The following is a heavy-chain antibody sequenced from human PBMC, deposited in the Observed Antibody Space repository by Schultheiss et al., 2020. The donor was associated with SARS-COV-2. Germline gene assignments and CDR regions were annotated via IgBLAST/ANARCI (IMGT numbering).Heavy chain of an antibody. Sequence: SVKVSCKASGYTFATYAISWVRQAPGQGLEWMGGIIPIFGTANYAQKFQGRVTITADESTSTAYMELSSLRSEDTAVYYCAGLKSGVRYFDWLQPLDYWGQGTLVTVSS. D-gene: IGHD3-9*01. J-gene: IGHJ4*02. CDR3: AGLKSGVRYFDWLQPLDY. CDR1: GYTFATYA. V-gene: IGHV1-69*13. CDR2: IIPIFGTA.